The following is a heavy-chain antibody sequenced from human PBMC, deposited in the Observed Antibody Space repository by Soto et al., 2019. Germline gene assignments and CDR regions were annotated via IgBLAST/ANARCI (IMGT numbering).Heavy chain of an antibody. CDR3: AKEPATAKPEGVDF. D-gene: IGHD1-1*01. CDR1: GYTFSDYY. J-gene: IGHJ4*02. CDR2: INPNSGGT. Sequence: ASVKVSCKASGYTFSDYYIHWVRQAPGQGLEWMGWINPNSGGTKYAPKFQGGVTMTRDTSITTAYMELSRLRSVDTAVYYCAKEPATAKPEGVDFWGQGTLVTVSS. V-gene: IGHV1-2*02.